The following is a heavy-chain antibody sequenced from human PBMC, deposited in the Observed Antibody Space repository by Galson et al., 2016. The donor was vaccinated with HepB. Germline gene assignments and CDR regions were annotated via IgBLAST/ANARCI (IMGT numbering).Heavy chain of an antibody. Sequence: SETLSLTCTVSGGSISSSSYYWGWIRQPPGKGLEWIGSIYYSGDNHSNPSLKSRVSISADTSKNQFSLKLNSVTAADTAVYYCARQPLYYGSERASWFDPWGQGTLVTVSS. J-gene: IGHJ5*02. CDR1: GGSISSSSYY. CDR3: ARQPLYYGSERASWFDP. D-gene: IGHD3-10*01. CDR2: IYYSGDN. V-gene: IGHV4-39*01.